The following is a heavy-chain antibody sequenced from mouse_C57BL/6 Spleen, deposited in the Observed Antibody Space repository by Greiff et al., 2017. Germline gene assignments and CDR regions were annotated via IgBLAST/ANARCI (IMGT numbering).Heavy chain of an antibody. D-gene: IGHD2-4*01. Sequence: EVQLQQSGPELVKPGASVKISCKASGYTFTDYYMNWVKQSHGKSLEWIGDINPNNGGTSYNQKFKGKATLTVDKSSSTAYMELRSLTSEDSAVYYCARDPFRDYDGGDYWGQGTSVTVSS. CDR2: INPNNGGT. CDR1: GYTFTDYY. CDR3: ARDPFRDYDGGDY. V-gene: IGHV1-26*01. J-gene: IGHJ4*01.